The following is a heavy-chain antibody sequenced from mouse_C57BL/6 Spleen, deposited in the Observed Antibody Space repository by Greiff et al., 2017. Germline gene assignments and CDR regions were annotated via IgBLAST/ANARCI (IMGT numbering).Heavy chain of an antibody. J-gene: IGHJ1*03. CDR2: ISGGGGNT. Sequence: EVKLVESGGGLVKPGGSLKLSCAASGFTFSSYTMSWVRQTPEKRLEWVATISGGGGNTYYPDKVKGRFTISRDNAKNTLYLQMSSLRSEDTALYYCASSLLLRCPGYFDVWGTGTTVTVSS. V-gene: IGHV5-9*01. D-gene: IGHD1-1*01. CDR3: ASSLLLRCPGYFDV. CDR1: GFTFSSYT.